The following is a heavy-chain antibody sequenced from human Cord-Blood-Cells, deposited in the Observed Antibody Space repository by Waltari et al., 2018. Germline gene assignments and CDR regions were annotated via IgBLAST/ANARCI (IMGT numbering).Heavy chain of an antibody. Sequence: QVQLQESGPGLVKPSETLSLTCAVSGYSISSGYYWGWIRQPPGNGLAWIGSIYHSGSTYYSPALKSRVTISVDTSKNQFSLKLSSVTAADTAVYYCARDGGIAADYYYYGMDVWGQGTTVTVSS. CDR1: GYSISSGYY. J-gene: IGHJ6*02. D-gene: IGHD6-13*01. V-gene: IGHV4-38-2*02. CDR3: ARDGGIAADYYYYGMDV. CDR2: IYHSGST.